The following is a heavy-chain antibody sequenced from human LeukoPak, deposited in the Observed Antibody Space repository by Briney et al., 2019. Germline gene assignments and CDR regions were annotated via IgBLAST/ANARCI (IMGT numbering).Heavy chain of an antibody. D-gene: IGHD6-13*01. Sequence: PGMSLRLSCAASGFTFSSYGMHWVRQAPGKGLEWVAVIWYDGSNKYYADSVKGRFTISRDNSKNTLYLQMNSLRAEDTAVYYCARDIAPSSSWYGGDYWGQGTLVTVSS. J-gene: IGHJ4*02. CDR1: GFTFSSYG. CDR3: ARDIAPSSSWYGGDY. CDR2: IWYDGSNK. V-gene: IGHV3-33*01.